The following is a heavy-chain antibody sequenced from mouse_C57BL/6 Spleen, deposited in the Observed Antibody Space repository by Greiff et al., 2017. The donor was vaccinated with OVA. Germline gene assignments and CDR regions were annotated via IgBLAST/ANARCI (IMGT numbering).Heavy chain of an antibody. V-gene: IGHV1-82*01. CDR1: GYAFSSSW. J-gene: IGHJ3*01. Sequence: QVQLQQSGPELVKPGASVKISCKASGYAFSSSWMNWVKQRPGKGLEWIGRIYPGDGDTNYNGKFTGKATLTADKSSSTAYMQLSSLTSEDSAVYFCARGGTSYGSSYEFAYWGQGTLVTVSA. CDR3: ARGGTSYGSSYEFAY. D-gene: IGHD1-1*01. CDR2: IYPGDGDT.